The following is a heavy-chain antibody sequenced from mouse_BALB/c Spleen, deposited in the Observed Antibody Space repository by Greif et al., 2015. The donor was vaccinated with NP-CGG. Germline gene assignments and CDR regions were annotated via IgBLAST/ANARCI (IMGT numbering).Heavy chain of an antibody. CDR3: ANPYGSSYYAMDY. J-gene: IGHJ4*01. V-gene: IGHV14-3*02. CDR2: IDPANGNT. Sequence: VHVKQSGAELVKPGASVKLSCTASGFNIKDTYMHWVKQRPEQGLEWIGRIDPANGNTKYDPKFQGKATITADTSSNTAYLQLSSLTSEDTAVYYCANPYGSSYYAMDYWGQGTSVTVSS. D-gene: IGHD1-1*01. CDR1: GFNIKDTY.